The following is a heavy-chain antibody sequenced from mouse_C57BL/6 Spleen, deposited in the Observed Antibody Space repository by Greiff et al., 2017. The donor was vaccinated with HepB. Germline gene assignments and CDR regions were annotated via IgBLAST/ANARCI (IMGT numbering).Heavy chain of an antibody. V-gene: IGHV1-52*01. Sequence: QVQLQQPGAELVRPGSSVKLSCKASGYTFTSYWMHWVKQRPIQGLEWIGNIDPSDSETHYNQKFKDKATLTVDKSSSTADMQLSSLTSEDSAVYYCARQLRLDAMDYWGQGTSVTVSS. CDR1: GYTFTSYW. CDR3: ARQLRLDAMDY. D-gene: IGHD3-2*02. CDR2: IDPSDSET. J-gene: IGHJ4*01.